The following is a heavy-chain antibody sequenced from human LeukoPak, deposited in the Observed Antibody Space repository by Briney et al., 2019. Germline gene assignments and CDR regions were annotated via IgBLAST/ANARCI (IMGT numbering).Heavy chain of an antibody. Sequence: SVKVSCKSSGGTFSSYAIIWVRQAPGQGLEWMGGIIPIFGTANYAQKFQGRVTITADESTSTAYMELSSLRSEDTAVYYCARDPDDSSGYYFDYWGQGTLVTVSS. V-gene: IGHV1-69*13. D-gene: IGHD3-22*01. CDR3: ARDPDDSSGYYFDY. CDR1: GGTFSSYA. CDR2: IIPIFGTA. J-gene: IGHJ4*02.